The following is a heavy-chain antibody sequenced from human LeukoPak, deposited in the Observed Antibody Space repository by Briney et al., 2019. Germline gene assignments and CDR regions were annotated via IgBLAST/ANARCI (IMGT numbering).Heavy chain of an antibody. CDR2: INPNSGGT. CDR1: GYTFTGYY. D-gene: IGHD3-3*01. Sequence: ASVKVSCKASGYTFTGYYMHWVRQAPGQGLEWMGWINPNSGGTNYAQKFQGRVTMTRDTSISTAYMELSRLRSDDTAVYYCARDTLHYGFWSGYYGVGFDYWGQGTLVTVSS. J-gene: IGHJ4*02. V-gene: IGHV1-2*02. CDR3: ARDTLHYGFWSGYYGVGFDY.